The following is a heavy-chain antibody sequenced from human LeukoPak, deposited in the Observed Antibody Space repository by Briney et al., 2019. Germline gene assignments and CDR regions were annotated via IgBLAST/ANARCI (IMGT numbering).Heavy chain of an antibody. J-gene: IGHJ4*02. V-gene: IGHV4-4*07. D-gene: IGHD1-26*01. CDR2: IYTSGST. CDR1: GGSISSYY. Sequence: SETLSLTCTVSGGSISSYYWSWIRQPAGKGLEWIGRIYTSGSTNYNPSLKSRVTMSVDTSKNQFSLKLSSVTAADTAVYYCARVPLRGGSHLFDYWGQGTLVTVSS. CDR3: ARVPLRGGSHLFDY.